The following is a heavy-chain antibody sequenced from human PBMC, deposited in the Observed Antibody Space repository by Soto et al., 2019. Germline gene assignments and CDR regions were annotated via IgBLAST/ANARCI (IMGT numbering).Heavy chain of an antibody. CDR1: GLTVSSHY. CDR3: ARMGQWRVPGDYYYGMDV. V-gene: IGHV3-53*01. D-gene: IGHD6-19*01. CDR2: THTGGGT. J-gene: IGHJ6*02. Sequence: EVQLVESGGGLIQPGGSLRLSCAASGLTVSSHYMNWVRQAPGKGLEWVSLTHTGGGTYYAGSVKGRFTVSRDNSKNTLYLQMNSLRAEDTAVYYCARMGQWRVPGDYYYGMDVWGQGTSVTVSS.